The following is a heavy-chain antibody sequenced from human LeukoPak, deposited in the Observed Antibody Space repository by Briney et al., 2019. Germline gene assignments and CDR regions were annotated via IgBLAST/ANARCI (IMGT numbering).Heavy chain of an antibody. CDR1: GGSISSSSYY. J-gene: IGHJ4*02. Sequence: SETLSLTCTVSGGSISSSSYYWGWIRQPPGKGLEWIGSIYYSGSTYYNPSLKSRVTISVDTSKNQFSLKLSSVTAADTAVYYCARPSGGGGYSSYFDHWGQGTLVTVSS. D-gene: IGHD3-16*01. CDR2: IYYSGST. V-gene: IGHV4-39*01. CDR3: ARPSGGGGYSSYFDH.